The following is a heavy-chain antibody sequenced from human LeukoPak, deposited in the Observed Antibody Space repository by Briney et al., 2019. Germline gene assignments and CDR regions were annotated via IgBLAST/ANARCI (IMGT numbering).Heavy chain of an antibody. CDR1: GGSFSGYY. D-gene: IGHD6-13*01. CDR3: ARGQQLVQYYFDY. Sequence: SETLSLTCAVYGGSFSGYYWSWIRQPPGKGLEWIAYIYYTGSTNYNPSLKSRVTMSVDTSKNQFSLKLSSVTAADTAVYYCARGQQLVQYYFDYWGQGTLVTVSS. V-gene: IGHV4-59*01. J-gene: IGHJ4*02. CDR2: IYYTGST.